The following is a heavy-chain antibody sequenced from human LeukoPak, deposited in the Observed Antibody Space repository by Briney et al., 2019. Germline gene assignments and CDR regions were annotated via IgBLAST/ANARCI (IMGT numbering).Heavy chain of an antibody. V-gene: IGHV4-59*01. CDR2: IFHSGST. D-gene: IGHD3-22*01. CDR3: ASSYDSSGYSYYFDY. CDR1: GTSISSYY. J-gene: IGHJ4*02. Sequence: SETLSLTCTVSGTSISSYYWSWIRQPPGKGLEWIGYIFHSGSTNHNPSLKSRVTISQDTSKNQFSLKLSFVTAADTAVYYCASSYDSSGYSYYFDYWGQGTLVTVSS.